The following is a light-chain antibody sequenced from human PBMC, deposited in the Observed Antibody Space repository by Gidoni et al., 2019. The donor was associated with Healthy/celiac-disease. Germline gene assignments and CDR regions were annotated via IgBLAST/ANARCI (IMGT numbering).Light chain of an antibody. CDR1: QSISSW. CDR2: DAS. J-gene: IGKJ1*01. CDR3: QQYNSYPWT. V-gene: IGKV1-5*01. Sequence: DIQMTQSPSTLSASVGDRVTLTCRASQSISSWLAWYQQKPGKAPKLLIYDASSLESGVPSRFSGSGSGTEFTITISSLQPDDCATYYGQQYNSYPWTFGQGTKVEIK.